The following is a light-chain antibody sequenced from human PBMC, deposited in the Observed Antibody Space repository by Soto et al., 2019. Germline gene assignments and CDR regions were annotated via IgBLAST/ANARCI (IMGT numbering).Light chain of an antibody. Sequence: DIQMTQSPSTLSASVGDRVTITCRASQSITDWLAWYQQKPGKAPKFLIYKASNLEVGVPSRFSGSGSGTEFTLIISSVQPDDFSTYYCQYWDNYSWTFGQGTKVEIK. CDR3: QYWDNYSWT. CDR2: KAS. CDR1: QSITDW. J-gene: IGKJ1*01. V-gene: IGKV1-5*03.